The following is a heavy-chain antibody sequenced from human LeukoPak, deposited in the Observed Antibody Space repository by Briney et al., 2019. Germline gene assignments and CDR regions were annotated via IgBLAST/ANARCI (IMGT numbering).Heavy chain of an antibody. V-gene: IGHV3-7*01. CDR3: ARASYFDAFDI. CDR1: GFTFSSYW. CDR2: IKQDGSEK. D-gene: IGHD2/OR15-2a*01. Sequence: GGSLRLSCAASGFTFSSYWMSRVRQAPGKGLEWVANIKQDGSEKYYVDSVKGRFTISRDNAKNSLYLQMNSLRAEDTAVYYCARASYFDAFDIWGQGTMVTVSS. J-gene: IGHJ3*02.